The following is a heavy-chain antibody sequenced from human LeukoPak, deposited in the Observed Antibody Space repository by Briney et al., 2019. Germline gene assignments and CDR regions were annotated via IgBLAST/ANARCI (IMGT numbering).Heavy chain of an antibody. V-gene: IGHV3-53*01. CDR1: VVTVITND. CDR3: ARGLEPLPANTLAY. CDR2: LYSDGNT. Sequence: GGSLRLSFAASVVTVITNDRTWVRQAPGKGLEWVSVLYSDGNTKYGDSVQGRFTLSRANSLHTLYLELNRLSPDSTPSYFCARGLEPLPANTLAYWGQGTLVTVSS. J-gene: IGHJ4*02. D-gene: IGHD3-16*01.